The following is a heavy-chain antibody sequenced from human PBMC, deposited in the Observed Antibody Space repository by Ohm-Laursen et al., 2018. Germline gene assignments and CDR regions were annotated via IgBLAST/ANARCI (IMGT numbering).Heavy chain of an antibody. CDR2: IYHSGST. CDR1: GYSISSGYY. D-gene: IGHD3-22*01. Sequence: TLSLTCAVSGYSISSGYYWGWIRQPPGKGLEWIGSIYHSGSTYYNPSLKSRVTISVDTSKNQFSLKLSSVTAADTAVYYCARDISLYYYDSSGYPPFDPWGQGTLVTVSS. V-gene: IGHV4-38-2*02. CDR3: ARDISLYYYDSSGYPPFDP. J-gene: IGHJ5*02.